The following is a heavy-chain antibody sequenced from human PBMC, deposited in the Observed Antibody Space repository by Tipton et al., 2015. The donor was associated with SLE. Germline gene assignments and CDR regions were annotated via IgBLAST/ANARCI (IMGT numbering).Heavy chain of an antibody. V-gene: IGHV4-59*01. CDR1: GGSISGYY. CDR2: IHSSGST. Sequence: TLSLTCTVSGGSISGYYWSWIRQPPGKGLEWIAYIHSSGSTNYNPSLKSRVTISADTSKNQFSLKVSSVTAADSAVYYCARHGAYSSSSGRFDYWGQGTLVTVSS. D-gene: IGHD6-6*01. CDR3: ARHGAYSSSSGRFDY. J-gene: IGHJ4*02.